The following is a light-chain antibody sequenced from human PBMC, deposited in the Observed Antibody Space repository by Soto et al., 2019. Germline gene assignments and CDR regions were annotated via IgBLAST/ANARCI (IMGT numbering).Light chain of an antibody. J-gene: IGLJ3*02. CDR1: VLAKKY. CDR2: KDS. CDR3: YSAADNNLGM. V-gene: IGLV3-27*01. Sequence: SYELTQPSSVSVSPGQTARITCSGDVLAKKYVRWFQQKPGQAPVLVIYKDSERPSGIPERFSGSSSGTTVTLTISGAQVEDEADYYCYSAADNNLGMFGGGTKLTVL.